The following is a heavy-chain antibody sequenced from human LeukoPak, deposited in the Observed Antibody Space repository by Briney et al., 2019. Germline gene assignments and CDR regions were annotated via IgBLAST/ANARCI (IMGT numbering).Heavy chain of an antibody. V-gene: IGHV3-48*03. CDR2: ISSSGSTI. Sequence: AGGSLRLSCAASGFTFSSYEMNWVRQAPGKGREWVSYISSSGSTIYYADSVKGRFTISRDNAKNSLYLQMNSLRADDTAVYYCARVDDSSGYLYFDYWGQGTLVTVSS. J-gene: IGHJ4*02. CDR3: ARVDDSSGYLYFDY. D-gene: IGHD3-22*01. CDR1: GFTFSSYE.